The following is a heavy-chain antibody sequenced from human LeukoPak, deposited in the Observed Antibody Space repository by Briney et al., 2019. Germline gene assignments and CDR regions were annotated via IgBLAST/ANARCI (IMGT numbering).Heavy chain of an antibody. CDR3: AKTERYDILTGYYPTLYYFDS. CDR2: ISYDGSNK. D-gene: IGHD3-9*01. V-gene: IGHV3-30*04. J-gene: IGHJ4*02. CDR1: GFTFSSYA. Sequence: GRSLRLSCAASGFTFSSYAMHWVRQAPGKGLEWVAVISYDGSNKYYADSVKGRFTISRDNSKNTLYLQMNSLRAEDTAVYYCAKTERYDILTGYYPTLYYFDSWGQGTLVTVSS.